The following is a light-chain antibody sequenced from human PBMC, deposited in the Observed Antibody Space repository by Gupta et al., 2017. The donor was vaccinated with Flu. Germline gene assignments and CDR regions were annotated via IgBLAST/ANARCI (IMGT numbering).Light chain of an antibody. Sequence: GTLSLSPGESVTLSCRAGESGNRNNLAWYQQKPGQAPRLLMYGTSNRAPGIPDRFSGGGSGTDFTLTINRLEPEESAVFYCHHYGNSPYTFGQGTKLEIK. J-gene: IGKJ2*01. CDR2: GTS. CDR1: ESGNRNN. V-gene: IGKV3-20*01. CDR3: HHYGNSPYT.